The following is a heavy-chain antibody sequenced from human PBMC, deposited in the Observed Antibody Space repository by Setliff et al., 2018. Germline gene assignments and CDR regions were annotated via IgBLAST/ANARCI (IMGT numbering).Heavy chain of an antibody. Sequence: PGGSLRLSCAASGFTFSTYNMNWVRQAPGKGLEWVSYISFSSSTIYYADSVKGRFTISRDNAKNSLYLQMNSLRAKDTAVYYCAIDHGELGQERRTHFFRHWGQGTLVTVSS. CDR2: ISFSSSTI. CDR3: AIDHGELGQERRTHFFRH. J-gene: IGHJ1*01. CDR1: GFTFSTYN. V-gene: IGHV3-48*01. D-gene: IGHD1-1*01.